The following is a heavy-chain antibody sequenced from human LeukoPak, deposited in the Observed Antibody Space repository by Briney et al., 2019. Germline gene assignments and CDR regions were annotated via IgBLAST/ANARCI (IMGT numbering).Heavy chain of an antibody. Sequence: PSETLSLTCTVSGGSISSYYWSWIRQPPGKGLEWIGYIYYSGSTNYNPSLKSRVTISVDTSKNQFSLKLSSVTAADTAVYYCAREPGYTRTGTVRPYYFDYWGQGTLVTVSS. D-gene: IGHD1-1*01. CDR3: AREPGYTRTGTVRPYYFDY. V-gene: IGHV4-59*01. CDR2: IYYSGST. CDR1: GGSISSYY. J-gene: IGHJ4*02.